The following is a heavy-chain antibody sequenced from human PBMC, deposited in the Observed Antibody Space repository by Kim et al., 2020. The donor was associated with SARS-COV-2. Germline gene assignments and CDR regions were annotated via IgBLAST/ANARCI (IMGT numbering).Heavy chain of an antibody. CDR2: MNPNSGTT. J-gene: IGHJ6*03. CDR1: GYTFTIYA. CDR3: ARGQRRARPYYYYYLDV. Sequence: ASVKVSCKASGYTFTIYAINWFLQAPGPGLEWMVWMNPNSGTTGYAQKFQGRVTMTRNTSISTAYMELSSLRSEDTAVYYCARGQRRARPYYYYYLDVWGKATTVTVSS. D-gene: IGHD6-6*01. V-gene: IGHV1-8*02.